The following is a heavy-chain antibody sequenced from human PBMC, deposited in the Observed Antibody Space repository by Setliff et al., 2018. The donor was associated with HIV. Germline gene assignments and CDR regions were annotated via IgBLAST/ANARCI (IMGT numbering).Heavy chain of an antibody. D-gene: IGHD3-10*01. Sequence: SETLSLTCTVSGGSISSYYLNWIRQPPGKGLAWLGEINHSGSTDYNPSLKRRVTISVDTSKRQFSLKLSSVTAADTAVYYCARGLDYYGSGSYLPLGYWGQGTLVTVSS. CDR2: INHSGST. V-gene: IGHV4-34*01. CDR3: ARGLDYYGSGSYLPLGY. CDR1: GGSISSYY. J-gene: IGHJ4*02.